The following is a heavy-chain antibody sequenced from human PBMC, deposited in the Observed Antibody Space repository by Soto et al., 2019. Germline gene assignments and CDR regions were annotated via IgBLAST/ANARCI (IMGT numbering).Heavy chain of an antibody. D-gene: IGHD4-17*01. V-gene: IGHV1-46*01. CDR1: GYTFTSYY. J-gene: IGHJ6*02. Sequence: ASVKVSCKASGYTFTSYYMHWVRQAPGQGLEWMGIINPSGGSTSYAQKYQGRVTMTRDTSTSTVYMELSSLRSEDTAVYYCARVTTLGYYYYGRDVWGQGTRVTVS. CDR2: INPSGGST. CDR3: ARVTTLGYYYYGRDV.